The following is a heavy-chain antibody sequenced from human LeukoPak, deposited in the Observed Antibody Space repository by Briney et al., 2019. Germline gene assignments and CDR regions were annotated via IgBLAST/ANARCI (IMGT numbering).Heavy chain of an antibody. Sequence: KASQTLSLICTVSGGSISSGDYYWSWIRQPPGKGLEWIGYIYYSGSTYYNPSLKSRVSISVDTSKNQFSLKLSSVTAADTAVYYCARVSTYHDSFDAFDIWGQGTMVTVSS. V-gene: IGHV4-30-4*01. J-gene: IGHJ3*02. CDR3: ARVSTYHDSFDAFDI. D-gene: IGHD3-22*01. CDR2: IYYSGST. CDR1: GGSISSGDYY.